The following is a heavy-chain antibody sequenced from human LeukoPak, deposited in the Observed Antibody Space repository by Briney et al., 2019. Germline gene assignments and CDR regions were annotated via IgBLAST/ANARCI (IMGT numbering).Heavy chain of an antibody. V-gene: IGHV3-23*01. J-gene: IGHJ4*02. CDR1: GFTFSSYW. Sequence: GGSLRLSCAASGFTFSSYWMLWVRQAPGKGLEWVSAISGSGGSTYYADSVKGRFTISRDNSKNTLYLQMNSLRAEDTAVYYCAKASGVIVVVSPEDYWGQGTLVTVSS. D-gene: IGHD3-22*01. CDR2: ISGSGGST. CDR3: AKASGVIVVVSPEDY.